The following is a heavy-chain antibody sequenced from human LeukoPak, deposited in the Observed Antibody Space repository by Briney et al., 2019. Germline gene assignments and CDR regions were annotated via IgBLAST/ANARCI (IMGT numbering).Heavy chain of an antibody. CDR2: IKHDGSVT. CDR3: RHPLIEGAVS. Sequence: PGGSLRLSCAASGFTFSVSWMSWVRQAPGKGLEWVAHIKHDGSVTGYVDSVRGRFTISRDNAKNSLYLQMDSLTAEDSAVYYCRHPLIEGAVSWGQGTLVTVSS. CDR1: GFTFSVSW. J-gene: IGHJ5*02. D-gene: IGHD3-16*01. V-gene: IGHV3-7*01.